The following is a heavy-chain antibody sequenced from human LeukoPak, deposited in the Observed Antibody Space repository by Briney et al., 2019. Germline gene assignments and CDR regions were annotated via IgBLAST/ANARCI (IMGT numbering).Heavy chain of an antibody. J-gene: IGHJ6*03. Sequence: PGGSLRLSCAASGFTFSSYAMSWVRQAPGKGLEWVSAISGSGGSTYYADSVKGRFTISTDNSKNTLYLQMNSLRAEDTAVYYCAKDSIAARLVYYYYYMDVWGKGTTVTVSS. D-gene: IGHD6-6*01. CDR3: AKDSIAARLVYYYYYMDV. CDR1: GFTFSSYA. CDR2: ISGSGGST. V-gene: IGHV3-23*01.